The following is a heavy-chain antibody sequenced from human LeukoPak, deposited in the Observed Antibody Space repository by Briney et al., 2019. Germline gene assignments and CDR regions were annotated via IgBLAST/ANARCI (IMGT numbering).Heavy chain of an antibody. J-gene: IGHJ4*02. D-gene: IGHD2-8*01. V-gene: IGHV4-59*02. Sequence: SETLSLTCTVSGVSVISSYWSWVRQPPGKGLEYIGFIHHSVDTKYNPSLKSRVTMSVDTSKSQFSLRLSSVTAADSAVYYCARHNGVSYLDYWAQGTLVTVSS. CDR3: ARHNGVSYLDY. CDR1: GVSVISSY. CDR2: IHHSVDT.